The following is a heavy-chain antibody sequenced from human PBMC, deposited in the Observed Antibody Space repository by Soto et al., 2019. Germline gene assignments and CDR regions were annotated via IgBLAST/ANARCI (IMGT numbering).Heavy chain of an antibody. CDR2: IKSKTDGGTI. Sequence: EVQLVESGGGLVKPGGSLRLSCEASGFSFNNAWRSWIRQAPGKGLEWVGRIKSKTDGGTIDYAAPVKGRFTISRDDSKNTLYLQMNSLKNEDTAVYYCSFQESTTVTTFEYWGHGTLVTVSS. CDR1: GFSFNNAW. J-gene: IGHJ4*01. V-gene: IGHV3-15*01. D-gene: IGHD4-17*01. CDR3: SFQESTTVTTFEY.